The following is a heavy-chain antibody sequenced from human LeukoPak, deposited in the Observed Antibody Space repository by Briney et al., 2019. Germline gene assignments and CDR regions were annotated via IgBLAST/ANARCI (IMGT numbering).Heavy chain of an antibody. J-gene: IGHJ4*02. CDR2: ISGDGGST. CDR3: AKDSEPNYYDSSGFFDY. CDR1: GFTFDDYA. Sequence: QPGGSLRLSCAASGFTFDDYAMHWVRQAPGKGLEWVSLISGDGGSTYYADSVKGRFTISRDNSKNSLYLQMNSLRAEDTAVYYCAKDSEPNYYDSSGFFDYWGQGTLVTVSS. D-gene: IGHD3-22*01. V-gene: IGHV3-43*02.